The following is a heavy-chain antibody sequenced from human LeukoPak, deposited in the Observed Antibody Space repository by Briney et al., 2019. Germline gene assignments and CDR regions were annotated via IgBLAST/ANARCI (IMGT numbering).Heavy chain of an antibody. Sequence: GASVKVSRKASGGTSSSYAISWVRQAPGQGLEWMGRIIPIFGIANYAQKFQGRVTITADKSTSTAYMELSSLRSEDTAVYYCARAGYSYGTFDYWGQGTLVTVSS. V-gene: IGHV1-69*04. J-gene: IGHJ4*02. CDR3: ARAGYSYGTFDY. CDR2: IIPIFGIA. D-gene: IGHD5-18*01. CDR1: GGTSSSYA.